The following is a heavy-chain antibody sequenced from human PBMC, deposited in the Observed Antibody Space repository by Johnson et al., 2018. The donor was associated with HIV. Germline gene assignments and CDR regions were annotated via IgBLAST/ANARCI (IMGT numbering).Heavy chain of an antibody. Sequence: QLVESGGGLVQPGGSLRLSCAVSGFTFDNFAMHWVRQAPGKGLEWVSSISWDSGTIGYADSVKGRFTISRDNAKISLYLQMDSLRAEDTAVYYCAKDMSRVVTPWPVSFDIWGQGTMVTVSS. CDR2: ISWDSGTI. D-gene: IGHD4-23*01. CDR3: AKDMSRVVTPWPVSFDI. J-gene: IGHJ3*02. V-gene: IGHV3-9*01. CDR1: GFTFDNFA.